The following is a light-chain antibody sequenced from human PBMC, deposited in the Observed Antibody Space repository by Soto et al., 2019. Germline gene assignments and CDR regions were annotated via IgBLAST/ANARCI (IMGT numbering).Light chain of an antibody. V-gene: IGLV2-14*01. J-gene: IGLJ2*01. CDR1: SSDVGGYDH. CDR3: SSYTSRDTFL. Sequence: QSVLTQPASVSGSPGQSVTISCTGTSSDVGGYDHVSWYQQHPGKAPKLIIYEVTDRPSGVSHRFSGSKSDNTASLAVSGLQAEDEADYYCSSYTSRDTFLFGGGTKVTVL. CDR2: EVT.